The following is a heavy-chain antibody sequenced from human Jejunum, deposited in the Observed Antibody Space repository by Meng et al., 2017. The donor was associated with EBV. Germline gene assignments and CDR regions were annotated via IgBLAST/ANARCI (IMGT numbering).Heavy chain of an antibody. CDR3: ARGAYFDY. CDR1: GGSISSGGYS. Sequence: QLQLQESGSGLVKPSETLSLTGAVPGGSISSGGYSWHWIRQPPGKGLQWIGYIYYSGSAFYNPSLKSRVTLSVDRSKNQFSLNLSSVTAADTAVYYCARGAYFDYWGQGTLVTVFS. V-gene: IGHV4-30-2*01. CDR2: IYYSGSA. J-gene: IGHJ4*02.